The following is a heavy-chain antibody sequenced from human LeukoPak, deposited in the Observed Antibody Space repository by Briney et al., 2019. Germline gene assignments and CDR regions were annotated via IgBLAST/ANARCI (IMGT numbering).Heavy chain of an antibody. CDR3: ARTTVTTHGAFRY. J-gene: IGHJ4*02. V-gene: IGHV3-74*01. D-gene: IGHD4-17*01. CDR1: GFTFSSYW. Sequence: QPGGSLRLSCAASGFTFSSYWMHWVRQAPGKGLVWVSRINTDGSSTSYADSVKGRFTISRDNAKNTLYRQMNSLRAEDTAVYYCARTTVTTHGAFRYWGQGTLVTVSS. CDR2: INTDGSST.